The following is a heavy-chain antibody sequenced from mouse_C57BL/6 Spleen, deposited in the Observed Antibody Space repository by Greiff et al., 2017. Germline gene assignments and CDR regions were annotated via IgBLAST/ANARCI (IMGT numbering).Heavy chain of an antibody. CDR2: IDPSDSET. V-gene: IGHV1-52*01. CDR1: GYTFTSYW. Sequence: VQLQQPGAELVRPGSSVKLSCKASGYTFTSYWMHWVKQRPIQGLEWIGNIDPSDSETHYNQKFKDKATLTVDKSSSTAYMQLSSLTSEDSAVDYGARGGFRAAQAPRAMDYWGQGTSVTVSS. CDR3: ARGGFRAAQAPRAMDY. J-gene: IGHJ4*01. D-gene: IGHD3-2*02.